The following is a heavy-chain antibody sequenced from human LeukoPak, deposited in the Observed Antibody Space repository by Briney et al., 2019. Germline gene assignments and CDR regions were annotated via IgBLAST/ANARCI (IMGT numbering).Heavy chain of an antibody. D-gene: IGHD5-24*01. Sequence: ASVKVSCKASGYTFTSYDINWVRQATGQGLEWMGWISAYNGNTNYAQKLQGRVTMTTDTSTSTAYMELRSLRSDDTAVYYCARTLAKDGYNSYFDYWGQGTLVTVSS. J-gene: IGHJ4*02. V-gene: IGHV1-18*01. CDR1: GYTFTSYD. CDR3: ARTLAKDGYNSYFDY. CDR2: ISAYNGNT.